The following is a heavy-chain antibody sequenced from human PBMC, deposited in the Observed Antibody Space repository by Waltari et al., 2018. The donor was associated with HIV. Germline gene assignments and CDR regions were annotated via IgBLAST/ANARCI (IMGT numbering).Heavy chain of an antibody. CDR3: ARGGFYGSGSKVN. CDR2: IKQDGSEK. Sequence: EVQLVESGGGLVQPGGSMRLSWSVSGFTFSCYWMIWVRQAPGKGLEWVANIKQDGSEKYYVDSVNGRFTISRDNAENSLYLQMNSLRAEDTAVYYCARGGFYGSGSKVNWGQGTLVTVSS. D-gene: IGHD3-10*01. CDR1: GFTFSCYW. V-gene: IGHV3-7*04. J-gene: IGHJ4*02.